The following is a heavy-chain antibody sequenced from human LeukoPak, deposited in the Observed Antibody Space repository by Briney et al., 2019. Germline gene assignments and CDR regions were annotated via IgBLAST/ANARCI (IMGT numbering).Heavy chain of an antibody. V-gene: IGHV6-1*01. J-gene: IGHJ5*02. CDR2: TYYRSTWYS. D-gene: IGHD2-2*01. Sequence: SQTLSLTCAISGDSVSSNSVTWNWIRQSPSRGLEWLGRTYYRSTWYSDYAVSVRGRITVNPDTSMNQFSLHLNSVTPEDTAVYYCARRLTQYDCFDPWGQGILVTVSS. CDR1: GDSVSSNSVT. CDR3: ARRLTQYDCFDP.